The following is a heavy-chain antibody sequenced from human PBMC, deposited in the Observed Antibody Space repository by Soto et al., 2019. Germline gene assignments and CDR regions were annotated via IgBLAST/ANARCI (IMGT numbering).Heavy chain of an antibody. Sequence: ASVKVSCKASGYSFTGYYIHWVRQAPGQGLEWMGWINTDSGATNYAQNFRGRVTLTSDTSISTGSMDLTSQTSDDTAVYYCPRGDHGPGGYPFASFDSGAEGTLVTGAS. D-gene: IGHD2-8*02. V-gene: IGHV1-2*02. CDR3: PRGDHGPGGYPFASFDS. CDR1: GYSFTGYY. J-gene: IGHJ4*02. CDR2: INTDSGAT.